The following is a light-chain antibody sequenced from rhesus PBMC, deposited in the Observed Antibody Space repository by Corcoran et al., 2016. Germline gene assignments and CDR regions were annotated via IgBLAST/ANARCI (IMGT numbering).Light chain of an antibody. CDR1: QGISSW. CDR2: KAS. V-gene: IGKV1-22*01. CDR3: QQYSTTPWT. J-gene: IGKJ1*01. Sequence: DIQMTQSPSSLSASVGDTVTITCRASQGISSWLAWYQQKPGTAPKLLSFKASSLQSGVPSRFSGSRSGTDFTLTISSLQSEDFATYYCQQYSTTPWTFGQGTKVEIK.